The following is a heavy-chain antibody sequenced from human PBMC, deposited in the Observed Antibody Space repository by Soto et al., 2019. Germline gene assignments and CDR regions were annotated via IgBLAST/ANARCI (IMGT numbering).Heavy chain of an antibody. CDR2: INIYGSST. CDR1: GFTFSRYW. Sequence: GGSLRLSCAASGFTFSRYWMHWVRQAPGKGLVWVSRINIYGSSTDYADSVKGRFTISRDNAKNTLYLQMNSLRVEDTAVYYCARRGLSNNDYWGQGALVTVSS. D-gene: IGHD1-1*01. V-gene: IGHV3-74*01. J-gene: IGHJ4*02. CDR3: ARRGLSNNDY.